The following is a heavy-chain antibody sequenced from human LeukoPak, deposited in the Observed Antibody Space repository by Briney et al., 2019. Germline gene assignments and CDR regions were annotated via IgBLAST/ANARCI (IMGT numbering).Heavy chain of an antibody. J-gene: IGHJ4*02. D-gene: IGHD3-22*01. CDR3: ARGGYPRY. CDR2: IGSGDRK. V-gene: IGHV3-23*01. Sequence: GGSLRLSCAPSGFTFSSDAMSWVRQSPGKGLEWVSSIGSGDRKYYADSVKGRFTISRDNAKNSLYLQMDSLTAEDTAVYYCARGGYPRYWGQGTLVTVSS. CDR1: GFTFSSDA.